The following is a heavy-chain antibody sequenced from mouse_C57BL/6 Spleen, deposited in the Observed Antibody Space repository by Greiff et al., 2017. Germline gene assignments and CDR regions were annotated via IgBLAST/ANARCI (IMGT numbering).Heavy chain of an antibody. CDR1: EYEFPSHD. V-gene: IGHV5-2*03. J-gene: IGHJ4*01. Sequence: EVKVEESGGGLVQLGESLKLSCEFNEYEFPSHDMSWVRKTPEKRLELVAAINSDGGSTDYPDTMERRFIISRDNTKKTLYMQMSSLRSEDTALYYCARHGGGYAMDYWGQGTSVTVSS. CDR2: INSDGGST. CDR3: ARHGGGYAMDY.